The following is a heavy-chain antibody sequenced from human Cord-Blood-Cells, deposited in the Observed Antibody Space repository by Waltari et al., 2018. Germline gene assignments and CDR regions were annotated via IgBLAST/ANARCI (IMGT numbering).Heavy chain of an antibody. J-gene: IGHJ4*02. V-gene: IGHV3-33*01. Sequence: QVQLVESGGGVFQPGGSLRLSCAASGFTSRSNGMNWVGPAPGKGLGWVEVIWYDGSNKYYADSVKGRFTISRDNSKNTLYLQMNSLRAEDTAVYYCARDMRAGSSSFDYWGQGTLVTVSS. CDR3: ARDMRAGSSSFDY. D-gene: IGHD6-6*01. CDR2: IWYDGSNK. CDR1: GFTSRSNG.